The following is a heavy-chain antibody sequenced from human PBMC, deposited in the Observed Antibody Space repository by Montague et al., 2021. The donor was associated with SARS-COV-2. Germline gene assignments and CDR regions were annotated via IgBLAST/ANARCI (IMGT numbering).Heavy chain of an antibody. CDR1: GFTVSSNY. J-gene: IGHJ6*02. Sequence: SLRLSCAASGFTVSSNYMSWVRQAPGKGLEWVSVIYSGGSTYYADSVEGRFTISRDNSKNTLYLQMNSLRAEDTAVYYCARDSGPLYYYYGMDVWGQGTTVTVSS. D-gene: IGHD7-27*01. CDR2: IYSGGST. CDR3: ARDSGPLYYYYGMDV. V-gene: IGHV3-53*01.